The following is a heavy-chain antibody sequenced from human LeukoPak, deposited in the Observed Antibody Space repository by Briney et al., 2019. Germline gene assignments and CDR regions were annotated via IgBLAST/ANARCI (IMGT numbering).Heavy chain of an antibody. V-gene: IGHV3-48*04. J-gene: IGHJ6*04. CDR3: AELGITMIGGV. CDR2: ISSSGSTI. Sequence: GGSLRLSCAASGFTLITYWMTWVRQAPGKGLEWVSYISSSGSTIYYADSVKGRFTISRDNAKNSLYLQMNSLRAEDTAVYYCAELGITMIGGVWGKGTTVTISS. D-gene: IGHD3-10*02. CDR1: GFTLITYW.